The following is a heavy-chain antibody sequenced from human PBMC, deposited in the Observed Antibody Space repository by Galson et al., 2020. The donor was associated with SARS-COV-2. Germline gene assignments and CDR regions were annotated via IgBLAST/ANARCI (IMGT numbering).Heavy chain of an antibody. D-gene: IGHD1-26*01. Sequence: GESLKISCAASVFTFSSYAMSWVRQAPGKGLEWVSAISGSGGSTYYADSVKGRFTISRDNSKNTLYLQMNSLRAEDTAVYYCAKVVGATEYFQHWGQGTLVTVSS. J-gene: IGHJ1*01. CDR3: AKVVGATEYFQH. CDR2: ISGSGGST. V-gene: IGHV3-23*01. CDR1: VFTFSSYA.